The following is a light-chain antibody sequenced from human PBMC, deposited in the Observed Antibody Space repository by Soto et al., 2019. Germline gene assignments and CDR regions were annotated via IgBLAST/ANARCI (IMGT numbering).Light chain of an antibody. CDR3: QHYHGWPLT. V-gene: IGKV3-15*01. J-gene: IGKJ5*01. Sequence: EIVMTQSPATLSVSPGEVANVSCRASQSVSSHLAWYQHKPGQAPRLLCYDASTRGTGIPARFSGSGSGTELALTIRSLQCEDFAVYYCQHYHGWPLTVGQGTRLEIK. CDR2: DAS. CDR1: QSVSSH.